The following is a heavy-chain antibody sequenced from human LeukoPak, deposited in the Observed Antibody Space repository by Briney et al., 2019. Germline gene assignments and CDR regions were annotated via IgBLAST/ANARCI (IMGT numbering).Heavy chain of an antibody. CDR2: IYYSGST. V-gene: IGHV4-59*01. CDR1: GGSISSYY. J-gene: IGHJ3*02. Sequence: SETLSLTCAVYGGSISSYYWSWIRQPPGKGLEWIGYIYYSGSTNYNPSLKSRVTISVDTSKNQFSLKLSSVTAADTAVYYCALGRWLQFGAFDIWGQGTMVTVSS. D-gene: IGHD5-24*01. CDR3: ALGRWLQFGAFDI.